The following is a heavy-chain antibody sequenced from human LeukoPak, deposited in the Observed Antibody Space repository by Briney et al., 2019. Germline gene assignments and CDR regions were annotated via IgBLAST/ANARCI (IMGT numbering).Heavy chain of an antibody. CDR2: IIPILGIA. J-gene: IGHJ4*02. Sequence: SVKVSCKASGYTFTSYDINWVRQAPGQGLEWMGRIIPILGIANYAQKFQGRVTITADKSTSTAYMELSSLRSEDTAVYYCARGYSGSYFDYWGQGTLVTVSS. CDR3: ARGYSGSYFDY. V-gene: IGHV1-69*04. CDR1: GYTFTSYD. D-gene: IGHD1-26*01.